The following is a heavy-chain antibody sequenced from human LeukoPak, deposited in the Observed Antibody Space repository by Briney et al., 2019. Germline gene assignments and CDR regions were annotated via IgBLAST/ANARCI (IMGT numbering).Heavy chain of an antibody. J-gene: IGHJ6*02. V-gene: IGHV3-74*01. CDR1: GFTFSSYW. Sequence: PGGSLRLSCAASGFTFSSYWMHWVRQAPGKGLVWVSRINSDGSSTNYADSVKGRFTISRDNAKNTLYLQMNSLRAEDTAVYYCAREISYYFYNMDVWGQGTTVTVSS. D-gene: IGHD3-3*02. CDR2: INSDGSST. CDR3: AREISYYFYNMDV.